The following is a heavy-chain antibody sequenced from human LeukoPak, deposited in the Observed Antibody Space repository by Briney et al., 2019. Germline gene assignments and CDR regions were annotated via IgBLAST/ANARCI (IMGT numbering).Heavy chain of an antibody. V-gene: IGHV4-59*01. CDR1: GGSISSYY. CDR2: IYYCGCT. D-gene: IGHD3-22*01. Sequence: SETLSLPCTVSGGSISSYYWSWIRQPPGKGLEWIGYIYYCGCTNYNPSLKSRVTISVDTSKNQFSLKLSSVTAADTAVYYCARGPHYYDSSGYYYWWFDPWGQGTLVTVSS. J-gene: IGHJ5*02. CDR3: ARGPHYYDSSGYYYWWFDP.